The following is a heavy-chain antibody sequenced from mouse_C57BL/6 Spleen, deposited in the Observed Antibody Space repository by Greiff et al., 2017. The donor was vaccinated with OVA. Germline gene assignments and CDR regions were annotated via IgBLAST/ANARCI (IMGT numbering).Heavy chain of an antibody. CDR1: GFTFSSYA. V-gene: IGHV5-4*01. Sequence: EVQVVESGGGLVKPGGSLKLSCAASGFTFSSYAMSWVRQTPEKRLEWVATISDGGSYTYYPDNVKGRFTISRDNAKNNLYLQMSHLKSEDTAMYYCARDRGSAYWGQGTLVTVSA. J-gene: IGHJ3*01. CDR2: ISDGGSYT. CDR3: ARDRGSAY. D-gene: IGHD3-3*01.